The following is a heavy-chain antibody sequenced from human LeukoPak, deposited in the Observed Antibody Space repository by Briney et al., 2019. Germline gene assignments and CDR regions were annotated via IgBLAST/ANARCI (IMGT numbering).Heavy chain of an antibody. CDR3: ARAALTSTGTRYFLH. CDR2: ISAYNGNT. J-gene: IGHJ1*01. CDR1: GYAFTTHG. Sequence: ASVKVSCKASGYAFTTHGITWVRQAPGQGPAWMGWISAYNGNTKYAQKLQGRVTVTTDTSTSTAYMELRSLRSDDTAVYYCARAALTSTGTRYFLHWGQGTLVTVSS. D-gene: IGHD1/OR15-1a*01. V-gene: IGHV1-18*01.